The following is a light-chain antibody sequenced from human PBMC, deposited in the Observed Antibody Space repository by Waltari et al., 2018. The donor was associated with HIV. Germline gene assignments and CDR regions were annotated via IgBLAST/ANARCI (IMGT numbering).Light chain of an antibody. V-gene: IGLV1-47*01. CDR2: RDK. Sequence: QSVLTQPPSASGTPGQKVTISCSGGTANIGANFVFWFQQFPGTAPKLLIYRDKRMHSGVPARFSGSESGTSASLTISGLRSDDEAHYFCAVLDDTLGGGVFGGGTKLTVL. CDR3: AVLDDTLGGGV. J-gene: IGLJ2*01. CDR1: TANIGANF.